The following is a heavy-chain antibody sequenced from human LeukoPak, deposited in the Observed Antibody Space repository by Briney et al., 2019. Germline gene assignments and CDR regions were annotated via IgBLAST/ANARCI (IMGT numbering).Heavy chain of an antibody. CDR1: GFTFSAYS. CDR3: ARDPPY. CDR2: ISTGSSII. J-gene: IGHJ4*02. Sequence: PGGSLRLSCAAFGFTFSAYSINWIRQAPGKGLEWISYISTGSSIIYYADSVKGRFTISRDNAKNSLYLQMNSLRAEDTAVYYCARDPPYWGQGTLVTVSS. V-gene: IGHV3-48*04.